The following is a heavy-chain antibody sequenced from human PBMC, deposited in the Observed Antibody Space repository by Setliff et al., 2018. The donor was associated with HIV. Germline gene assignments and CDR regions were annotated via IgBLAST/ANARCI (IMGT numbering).Heavy chain of an antibody. CDR1: GGPVTSSSYF. Sequence: PSETLSLTCTVSGGPVTSSSYFWGWVRQPPGKGLEWIGSIYTSGTTNYNPSLKSRVTISVDTSKNQFSLTLSSVTAADTAVYYCARSSSSWSGWFDPWGQGTLVTVSS. CDR2: IYTSGTT. J-gene: IGHJ5*02. D-gene: IGHD6-13*01. V-gene: IGHV4-39*07. CDR3: ARSSSSWSGWFDP.